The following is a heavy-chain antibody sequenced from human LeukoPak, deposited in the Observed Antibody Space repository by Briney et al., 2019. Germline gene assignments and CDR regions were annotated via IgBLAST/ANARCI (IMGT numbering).Heavy chain of an antibody. V-gene: IGHV3-64D*06. J-gene: IGHJ4*02. CDR1: GFSFSSYA. D-gene: IGHD6-19*01. CDR2: ISSNGDNT. Sequence: GGPLRLSCSASGFSFSSYAMHWVRQAPGKGLEYVSGISSNGDNTYYADSEKGRFTISRDNSKNTLYLQMSSLRTEDTAVYYCAKERRNGWYDFDNWGQGTLVTVSS. CDR3: AKERRNGWYDFDN.